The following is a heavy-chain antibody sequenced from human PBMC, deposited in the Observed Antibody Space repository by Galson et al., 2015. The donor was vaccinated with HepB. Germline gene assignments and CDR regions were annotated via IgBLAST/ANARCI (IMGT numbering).Heavy chain of an antibody. CDR3: AKDRPPRVQWYFDY. D-gene: IGHD6-19*01. V-gene: IGHV3-30*18. Sequence: SLRLPCAASGFTFSSYGMHWVRQAPGKGLEWVAVISYDGSNKYYADSVKGRFTISRDNSKNTLYLQMNSLRAEDTAVYYCAKDRPPRVQWYFDYWGQGTLVTVSS. J-gene: IGHJ4*02. CDR2: ISYDGSNK. CDR1: GFTFSSYG.